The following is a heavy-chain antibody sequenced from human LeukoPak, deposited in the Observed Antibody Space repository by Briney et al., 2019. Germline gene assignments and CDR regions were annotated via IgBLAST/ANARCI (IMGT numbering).Heavy chain of an antibody. Sequence: PSETLSLTCTVSGGSISSYYWSWIRQPPGKGLEWIGYIYYSGSTNYNPSLKSRVTISVDTSKNQFSLKLSSVTAADTAVYYCARFGNYDFWSGYIDYWGQGTLVTVSS. CDR1: GGSISSYY. CDR3: ARFGNYDFWSGYIDY. D-gene: IGHD3-3*01. J-gene: IGHJ4*02. V-gene: IGHV4-59*01. CDR2: IYYSGST.